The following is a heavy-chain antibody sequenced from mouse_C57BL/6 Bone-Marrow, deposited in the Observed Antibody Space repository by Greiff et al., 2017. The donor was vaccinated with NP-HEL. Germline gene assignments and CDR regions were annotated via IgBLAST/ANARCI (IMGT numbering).Heavy chain of an antibody. D-gene: IGHD2-5*01. CDR3: ASYSNYVKYYAMDY. J-gene: IGHJ4*01. CDR2: IDPANGNT. V-gene: IGHV14-3*01. CDR1: GFNIKNTY. Sequence: VPLPPSVAELVPPGASVKLSCTASGFNIKNTYLHWVKQRPEQGLDRIGRIDPANGNTKYAPKFQGKATITADTSSNTAYLQLSSLTAEATAIYYCASYSNYVKYYAMDYWGQGTSVTVSS.